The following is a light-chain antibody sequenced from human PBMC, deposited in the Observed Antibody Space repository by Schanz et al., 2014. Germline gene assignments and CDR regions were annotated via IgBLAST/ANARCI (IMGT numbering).Light chain of an antibody. CDR3: QQYGSSPLYT. CDR2: GAS. Sequence: EVVLTQSPGTLSLSPGERATLSCRTSQSVRIYLAQNQQNPGQAPRLLIYGASTRATGIPARFSGSGSGTEFTLTISRLEPEDFAVYHCQQYGSSPLYTFGQGTKLEIK. J-gene: IGKJ2*01. CDR1: QSVRIY. V-gene: IGKV3-20*01.